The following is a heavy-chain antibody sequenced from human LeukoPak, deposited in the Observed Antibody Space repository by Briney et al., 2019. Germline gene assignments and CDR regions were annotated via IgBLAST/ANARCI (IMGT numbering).Heavy chain of an antibody. J-gene: IGHJ5*02. V-gene: IGHV4-39*01. CDR3: ARARGYYYDSSGLTQEGWFDP. Sequence: SETLSLTCTVSGGSISSSSYYWGWIRQPPGKGLEWIGSIYYSGSTYYNPSLKSRVTISVDTSKNQFSLKLSSVTAADTAVYYCARARGYYYDSSGLTQEGWFDPWGQGTLVTVSS. D-gene: IGHD3-22*01. CDR1: GGSISSSSYY. CDR2: IYYSGST.